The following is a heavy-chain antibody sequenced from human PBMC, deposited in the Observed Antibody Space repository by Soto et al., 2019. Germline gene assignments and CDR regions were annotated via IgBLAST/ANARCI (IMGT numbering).Heavy chain of an antibody. V-gene: IGHV3-21*01. CDR1: GFTFSSCT. J-gene: IGHJ6*02. CDR3: SGCSGGPCPQNDGMDV. Sequence: EVHLVESGGGLVKPGGSLRLSCAVSGFTFSSCTMNWVRQAPGKGLEWVSSISPSTSHIYYADSVKGRFTISKANAKNSLFLQMNSLRAEDTALYYCSGCSGGPCPQNDGMDVWGQGTTVTVSS. CDR2: ISPSTSHI. D-gene: IGHD2-15*01.